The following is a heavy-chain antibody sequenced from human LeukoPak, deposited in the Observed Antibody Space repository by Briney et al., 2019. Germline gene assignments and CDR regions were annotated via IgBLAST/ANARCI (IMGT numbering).Heavy chain of an antibody. J-gene: IGHJ4*02. V-gene: IGHV1-18*01. D-gene: IGHD3-9*01. CDR3: ARALAQGGSFDLYYFDS. Sequence: ASLKVSCKTSGYTSTTYGLSWVRQAPGQGLEWMGWTYNTYTHYAETLRDRLTMTTDTSTSTSYMELRSLRSDDTAVYYCARALAQGGSFDLYYFDSWGQGSLVTVSS. CDR1: GYTSTTYG. CDR2: TYNTYT.